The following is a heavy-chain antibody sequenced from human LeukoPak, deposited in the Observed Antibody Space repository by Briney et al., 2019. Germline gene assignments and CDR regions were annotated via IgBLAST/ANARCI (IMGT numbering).Heavy chain of an antibody. CDR3: ARDPGSGWYRGLMDV. J-gene: IGHJ6*03. V-gene: IGHV3-30*14. CDR2: ISYDGSNK. Sequence: GGSLRLSCAASGFTFSRYAMHWVRQAPGKGLEWVAVISYDGSNKYYADSVKGRFTISRDNSKNTLYVQMNSLRVEDTAVYYCARDPGSGWYRGLMDVWGKGTTVTVSS. D-gene: IGHD6-19*01. CDR1: GFTFSRYA.